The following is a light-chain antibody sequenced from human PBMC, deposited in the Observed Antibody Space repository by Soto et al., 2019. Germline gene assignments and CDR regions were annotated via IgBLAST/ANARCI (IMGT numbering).Light chain of an antibody. CDR1: SSDVGGYNH. Sequence: QSVLTQPASVSGSPGQSITISCTGTSSDVGGYNHVSWYQHSPGKAPKLILFAVSDRPSGVSHRFSGSKSGNTASLTISGLQADDEAEYYCCAYTSLSTVVFGGGTKLPVL. CDR2: AVS. V-gene: IGLV2-14*01. J-gene: IGLJ2*01. CDR3: CAYTSLSTVV.